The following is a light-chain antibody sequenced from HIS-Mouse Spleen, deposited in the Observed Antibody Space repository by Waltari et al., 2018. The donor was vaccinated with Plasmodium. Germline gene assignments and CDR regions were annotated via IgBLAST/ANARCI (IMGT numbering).Light chain of an antibody. V-gene: IGLV1-40*01. J-gene: IGLJ2*01. CDR3: QSYDSSLSGYVV. CDR1: SPNIGAGYD. CDR2: GNS. Sequence: QSVLTQPPSVSGAPGQRVTISCTGSSPNIGAGYDVHWYQPLPGTAPKLLISGNSNRPSGVPDRFSGSKSGTSASLAITGLQAEDEADYYCQSYDSSLSGYVVFGGGTKLTVL.